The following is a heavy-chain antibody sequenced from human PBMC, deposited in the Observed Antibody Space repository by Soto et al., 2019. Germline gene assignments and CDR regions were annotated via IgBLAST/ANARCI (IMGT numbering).Heavy chain of an antibody. CDR2: ISSNGVGT. V-gene: IGHV3-64*01. CDR1: GFTLSGYA. J-gene: IGHJ6*03. Sequence: EVQLAESGGGLAQPGGSLRLSCAASGFTLSGYAMDWVRQAPGKGLEYVSGISSNGVGTYYANSVQGRFTISRDNSKNTVYLQMGSLSPEDMAVYYCARRARPDFYYLAVWGKVTTVTVSS. CDR3: ARRARPDFYYLAV. D-gene: IGHD6-6*01.